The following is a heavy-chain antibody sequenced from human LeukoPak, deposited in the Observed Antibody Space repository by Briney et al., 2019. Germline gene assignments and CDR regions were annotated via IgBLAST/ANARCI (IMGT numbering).Heavy chain of an antibody. CDR2: IYYSGST. V-gene: IGHV4-59*01. CDR3: ARDPRGYSYGYGVDY. Sequence: SETLSLTCTVSGGSISSYYWSWIRQPPGKGLEWIGYIYYSGSTNYNPSLKSRVTISVDTSKNQFSLKLSSVTAADTAVYYCARDPRGYSYGYGVDYWGQGTLVTVSS. CDR1: GGSISSYY. J-gene: IGHJ4*02. D-gene: IGHD5-18*01.